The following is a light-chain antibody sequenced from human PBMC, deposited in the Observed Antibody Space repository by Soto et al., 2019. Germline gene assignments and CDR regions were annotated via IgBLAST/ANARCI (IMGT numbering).Light chain of an antibody. CDR3: QQHGSSPIT. Sequence: EIVLTQSPGTSSCSPGQRANLYCXASQSVSSYLAWYQQKPGQAPRLLIYDASNRATGIPARFSGSGSGTDFTLTISRLEPEDFAVYYCQQHGSSPITFGQGTRLEI. CDR2: DAS. CDR1: QSVSSY. V-gene: IGKV3-20*01. J-gene: IGKJ5*01.